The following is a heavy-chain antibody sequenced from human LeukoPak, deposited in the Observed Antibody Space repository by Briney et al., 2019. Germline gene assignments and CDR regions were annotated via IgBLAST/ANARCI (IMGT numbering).Heavy chain of an antibody. CDR2: ISSSGSTI. J-gene: IGHJ4*02. CDR1: GFTFSSYE. D-gene: IGHD1-26*01. CDR3: ARGTRHGWELVV. V-gene: IGHV3-48*03. Sequence: PGGSLRLSCAASGFTFSSYEMNWVRQAPGKGLEWVSYISSSGSTISYADSVKGRFTISRDNAKNSLFLQMNSLRAEDTAVYYCARGTRHGWELVVWGQGNLVTVSS.